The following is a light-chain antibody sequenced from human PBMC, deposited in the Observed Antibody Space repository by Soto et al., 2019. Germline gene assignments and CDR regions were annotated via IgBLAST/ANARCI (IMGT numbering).Light chain of an antibody. CDR3: QQYGFPPWT. V-gene: IGKV3-20*01. Sequence: EIVLTQSPGTLSLSPGERVTLSCRASQSISSTYLAWYQQKPGQAPRLLIYSASSRATGIPDRFSGGGFGTDFTLTISRLEPEDIAVYYCQQYGFPPWTFGQGTKVEIK. J-gene: IGKJ1*01. CDR2: SAS. CDR1: QSISSTY.